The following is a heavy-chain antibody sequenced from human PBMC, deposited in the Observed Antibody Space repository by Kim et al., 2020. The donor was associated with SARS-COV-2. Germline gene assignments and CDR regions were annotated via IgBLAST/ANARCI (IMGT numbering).Heavy chain of an antibody. CDR1: GGTFSSYA. CDR2: IIPIFGTA. CDR3: ARDENRYSSSWYDWDY. Sequence: SVKVSCKASGGTFSSYAISWVRQAPGQGLEWMGGIIPIFGTANYAQKFQGRVTITADESTSTAYMELSSLRSEDTAVYYCARDENRYSSSWYDWDYWGQGTLVTVSS. J-gene: IGHJ4*02. D-gene: IGHD6-13*01. V-gene: IGHV1-69*13.